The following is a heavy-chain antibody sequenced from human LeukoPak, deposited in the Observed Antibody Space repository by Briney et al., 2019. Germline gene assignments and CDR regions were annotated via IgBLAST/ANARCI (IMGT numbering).Heavy chain of an antibody. D-gene: IGHD4-11*01. CDR2: IWFDGSKR. J-gene: IGHJ4*02. Sequence: GGSLRLSCAASGFTFSSFWMSWVRQAPVKGLEWVAVIWFDGSKRYYADSVKGRFTISRDDSKNTVYLQMDSLRAEDTAMYYCARDRGDYSDYSDFFDAWGQGILVTASS. V-gene: IGHV3-33*08. CDR3: ARDRGDYSDYSDFFDA. CDR1: GFTFSSFW.